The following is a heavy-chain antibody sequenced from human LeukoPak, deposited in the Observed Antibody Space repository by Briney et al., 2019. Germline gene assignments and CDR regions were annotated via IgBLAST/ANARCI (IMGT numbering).Heavy chain of an antibody. CDR2: ISWNSGSI. V-gene: IGHV3-9*01. D-gene: IGHD3-10*01. J-gene: IGHJ3*02. CDR3: AKDNHRFGEFGAFDI. CDR1: GFTFSSYA. Sequence: AGGSLRLSCAASGFTFSSYAMSWVRQAPGKGLEWVSGISWNSGSIGYADSVKGRFTISRDNAKSSLYLQMNSLRAEDTALYYCAKDNHRFGEFGAFDIWGQGTMVTVSS.